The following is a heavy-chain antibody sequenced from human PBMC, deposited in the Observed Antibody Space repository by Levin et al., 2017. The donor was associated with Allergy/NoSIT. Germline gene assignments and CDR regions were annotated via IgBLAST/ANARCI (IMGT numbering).Heavy chain of an antibody. Sequence: LSLTCAASGFTFRSYDMHWVRQATGKGLEWVSAIGTAGDTYYPGSVKGRFTISRENAKNSLYLQMNSLRAGDTAVYYCARGPIAADTSYFDYWGQGTLVTVSS. J-gene: IGHJ4*02. CDR2: IGTAGDT. CDR3: ARGPIAADTSYFDY. CDR1: GFTFRSYD. V-gene: IGHV3-13*01. D-gene: IGHD6-13*01.